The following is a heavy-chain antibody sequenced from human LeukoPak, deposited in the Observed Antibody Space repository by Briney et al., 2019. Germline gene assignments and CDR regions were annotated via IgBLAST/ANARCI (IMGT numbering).Heavy chain of an antibody. D-gene: IGHD6-6*01. Sequence: PSETLSLTCTVSGGSISSYYWSWIRQPPGKGLEWIGYIYYSGSTNYNPSLKSRVTISVDTSKNQFPLKLSSVTAADTAVYYCARHGSSSSFDYWGQGTLVTVSS. CDR3: ARHGSSSSFDY. CDR2: IYYSGST. J-gene: IGHJ4*02. CDR1: GGSISSYY. V-gene: IGHV4-59*08.